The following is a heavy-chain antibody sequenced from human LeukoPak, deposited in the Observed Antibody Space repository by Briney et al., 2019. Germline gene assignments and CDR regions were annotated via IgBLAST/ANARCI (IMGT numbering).Heavy chain of an antibody. D-gene: IGHD5-18*01. CDR3: TRAFGYSSGSVDY. CDR1: GFTFDDHG. J-gene: IGHJ4*02. V-gene: IGHV3-9*03. Sequence: GRSLRLSCAASGFTFDDHGMHWVRQAPGKGLEWVSGISWNSGSIGYADSVKGRFTISRDNAKSTLYLQMNSLRTDDMALYYCTRAFGYSSGSVDYWGQGTLVTVSS. CDR2: ISWNSGSI.